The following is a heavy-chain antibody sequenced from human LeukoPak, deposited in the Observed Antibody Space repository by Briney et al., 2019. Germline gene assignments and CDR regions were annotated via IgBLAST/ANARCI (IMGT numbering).Heavy chain of an antibody. CDR1: GFTFSSYA. D-gene: IGHD3-16*02. V-gene: IGHV3-23*01. J-gene: IGHJ4*02. Sequence: PGGSLRLSCAASGFTFSSYAMSWVRQAPGKGLEWVSAISGSGGSTYYADSVKGRFTISRDNSKNTLYLQMNSLRAEDTAVYYCAKSPLVMGGSLLDYWGQGTLVTVSS. CDR3: AKSPLVMGGSLLDY. CDR2: ISGSGGST.